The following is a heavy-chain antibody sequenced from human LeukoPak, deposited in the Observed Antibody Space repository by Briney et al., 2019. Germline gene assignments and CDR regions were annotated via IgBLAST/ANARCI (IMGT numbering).Heavy chain of an antibody. Sequence: SETLSLTCTVSGGSISSYYWSWIRQPPGKGLEWIGYIYYSGSTNYNPSLKSRVTISVDTSKNQFSLKMRSVTAADTAVYYCARRSAAVADYWGQGTLVTVSS. CDR3: ARRSAAVADY. D-gene: IGHD6-19*01. V-gene: IGHV4-59*08. CDR2: IYYSGST. J-gene: IGHJ4*02. CDR1: GGSISSYY.